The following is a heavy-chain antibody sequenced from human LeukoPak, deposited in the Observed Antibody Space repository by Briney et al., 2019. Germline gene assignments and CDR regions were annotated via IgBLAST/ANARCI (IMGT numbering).Heavy chain of an antibody. CDR1: GFTFSSYS. J-gene: IGHJ3*02. CDR2: INHSGST. Sequence: GSLRLSCAASGFTFSSYSMNWVRQPPGKGLEWIGEINHSGSTNYNSSLKSRVTISVDTSKNQFSLKLSSVTAADTAVYYCASPMRRNAFDIWGQGTMVTVSS. CDR3: ASPMRRNAFDI. V-gene: IGHV4-34*01. D-gene: IGHD3-22*01.